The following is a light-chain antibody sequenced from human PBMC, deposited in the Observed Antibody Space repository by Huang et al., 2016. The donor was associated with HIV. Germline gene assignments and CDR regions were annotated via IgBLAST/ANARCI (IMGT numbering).Light chain of an antibody. V-gene: IGKV3-20*01. CDR1: QNIKNIY. Sequence: EIVLTQSPAPLSLSPGERATVSCRVSQNIKNIYFAWYQQKPGQGPRHLIYGAASRATDIPDRCSGSGSGTDFTLTINRLEPEDFAVYYCQQYDSSQGISFGQGTRLEMK. CDR3: QQYDSSQGIS. CDR2: GAA. J-gene: IGKJ5*01.